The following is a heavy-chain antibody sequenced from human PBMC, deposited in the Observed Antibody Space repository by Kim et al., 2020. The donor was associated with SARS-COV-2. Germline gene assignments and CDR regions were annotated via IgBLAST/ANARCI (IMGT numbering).Heavy chain of an antibody. V-gene: IGHV7-4-1*02. D-gene: IGHD5-18*01. J-gene: IGHJ5*02. CDR2: INTNTGNP. Sequence: ASVKVSCKASGYTFTSYAMNWVRQAPGLGLEWMGWINTNTGNPTYAQGFTGRFVFSLDTSVSTAYLQISSLKAEDTAVYYCAREKYSYGLNWFDPWGQGTLVTVSS. CDR1: GYTFTSYA. CDR3: AREKYSYGLNWFDP.